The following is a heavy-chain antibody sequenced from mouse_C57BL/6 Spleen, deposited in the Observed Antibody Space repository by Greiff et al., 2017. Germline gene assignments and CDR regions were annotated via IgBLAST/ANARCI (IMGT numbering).Heavy chain of an antibody. D-gene: IGHD2-4*01. J-gene: IGHJ2*01. V-gene: IGHV1-15*01. CDR2: IDPETGGT. CDR1: GYTFTDYE. CDR3: TREGAYDYDGYFAY. Sequence: QVQLQQSGAELVRPGASVTLSCKASGYTFTDYEMHWVKQTPVHGLEWIGAIDPETGGTAYNQKVKGKAILTADKSSSTAYMELRSLTSEDSAVYYCTREGAYDYDGYFAYWGQGTTLTVSS.